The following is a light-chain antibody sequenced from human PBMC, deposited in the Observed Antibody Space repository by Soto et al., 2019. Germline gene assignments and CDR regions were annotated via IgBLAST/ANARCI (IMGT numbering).Light chain of an antibody. V-gene: IGKV3-20*01. Sequence: EIVLTQSPGTLSLSPGERATLSCRASQSVSSSYLAWYQQKPGQAPRLLIYGASSRATGIPDRFSGSGSGTDFTLTISRLEAEDFAVYYCPQYGSSPWTFGQGTKVEI. CDR2: GAS. J-gene: IGKJ1*01. CDR1: QSVSSSY. CDR3: PQYGSSPWT.